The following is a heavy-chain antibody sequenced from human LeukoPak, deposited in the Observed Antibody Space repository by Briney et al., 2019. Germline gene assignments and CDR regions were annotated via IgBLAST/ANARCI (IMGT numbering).Heavy chain of an antibody. CDR2: FYAGGST. CDR3: ARSPVGKGDPFDR. D-gene: IGHD1-26*01. Sequence: PSETLSLTCSVSGAFLSVNYWSWIRQSAGKGLEWIVRFYAGGSTNYNPSLMGRVAVSVDESKNQFSLRLTSVTAADAAVYYCARSPVGKGDPFDRWGKGQWSPS. V-gene: IGHV4-4*07. J-gene: IGHJ3*01. CDR1: GAFLSVNY.